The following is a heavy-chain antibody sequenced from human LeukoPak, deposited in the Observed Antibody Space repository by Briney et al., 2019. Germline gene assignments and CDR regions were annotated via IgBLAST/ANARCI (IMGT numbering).Heavy chain of an antibody. D-gene: IGHD1-26*01. J-gene: IGHJ4*02. Sequence: GGSLRLSCAASGFIFSNYWMSWVRQAPGKGLEWVANIKQDGSEKYYVDSVKGRFTISRDNAKNSLYLQMNSLRAEDTAVYYCARDQVGPEDWGQGTLVTVSS. CDR2: IKQDGSEK. CDR3: ARDQVGPED. V-gene: IGHV3-7*01. CDR1: GFIFSNYW.